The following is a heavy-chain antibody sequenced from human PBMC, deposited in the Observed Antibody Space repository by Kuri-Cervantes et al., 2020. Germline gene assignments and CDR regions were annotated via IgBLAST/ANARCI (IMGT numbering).Heavy chain of an antibody. CDR2: INPSGGST. V-gene: IGHV1-46*01. J-gene: IGHJ4*02. Sequence: ASVKVSCKASGYTFTSYYMHWVRQAPGQGLEWMGIINPSGGSTSYAQKFQGRVTMTRDTSTSTVYMELSSLRSDDTAVYYCARVGGRGITMVQGVSQRTYYFDYWGQGTLVTVSS. CDR3: ARVGGRGITMVQGVSQRTYYFDY. CDR1: GYTFTSYY. D-gene: IGHD3-10*01.